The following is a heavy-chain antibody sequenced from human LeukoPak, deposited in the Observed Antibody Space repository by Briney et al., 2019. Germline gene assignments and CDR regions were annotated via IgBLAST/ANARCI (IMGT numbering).Heavy chain of an antibody. Sequence: PGGSLRLSCTASGCTFSDFWMHCVGQAPGEGRVCVSRINSNEGSRGYADSAWGRFTISKDTAKNTLYLQMNTLRAEDTAVYYCARDDCGNADGSFDIWGQGTMVTVSS. CDR3: ARDDCGNADGSFDI. CDR2: INSNEGSR. V-gene: IGHV3-74*01. CDR1: GCTFSDFW. D-gene: IGHD4-23*01. J-gene: IGHJ3*02.